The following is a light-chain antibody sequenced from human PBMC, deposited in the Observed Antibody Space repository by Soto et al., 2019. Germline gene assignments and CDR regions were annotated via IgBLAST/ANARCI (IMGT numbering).Light chain of an antibody. V-gene: IGKV3-11*01. Sequence: EIVLIQSPATLSLSPGERATLSCRASQSVSSNLAWYQQNPGQAPRLLIFDASNRATGIPARFSGSGSGTDFILTISSLEPEDFAVYYCQQHSNWPLTFGGGTTVDSK. CDR1: QSVSSN. J-gene: IGKJ4*01. CDR3: QQHSNWPLT. CDR2: DAS.